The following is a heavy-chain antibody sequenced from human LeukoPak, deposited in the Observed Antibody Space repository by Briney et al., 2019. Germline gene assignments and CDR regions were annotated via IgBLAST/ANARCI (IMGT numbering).Heavy chain of an antibody. D-gene: IGHD1-14*01. CDR3: ARGWPEFDY. Sequence: GGSLRLSCAASGFTFSSYSMHWVRQAPGKGLEWVLYISSGGSTIYYADSVKGRFTISRDNARNSVFLQVNSLRAEDTAVYYCARGWPEFDYWGQGTLVTVSP. V-gene: IGHV3-48*04. CDR2: ISSGGSTI. CDR1: GFTFSSYS. J-gene: IGHJ4*02.